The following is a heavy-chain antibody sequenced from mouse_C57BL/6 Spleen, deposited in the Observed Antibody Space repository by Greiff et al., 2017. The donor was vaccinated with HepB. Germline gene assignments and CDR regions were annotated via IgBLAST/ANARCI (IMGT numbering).Heavy chain of an antibody. CDR1: GYTFTSYW. Sequence: QVQLKQPGAELVMPGASVKLSCKASGYTFTSYWMHWVKQRPGQGLEWIGEIDPSDSYTNYNQKFKGKSTLTVDKSSSTAYMQLSSLTSEDSAVYYCARELTGTPYWGQGTTLTVSS. V-gene: IGHV1-69*01. D-gene: IGHD4-1*01. CDR3: ARELTGTPY. CDR2: IDPSDSYT. J-gene: IGHJ2*01.